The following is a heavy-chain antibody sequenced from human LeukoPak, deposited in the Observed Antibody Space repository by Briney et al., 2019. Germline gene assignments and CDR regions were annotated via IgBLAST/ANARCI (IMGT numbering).Heavy chain of an antibody. J-gene: IGHJ4*02. D-gene: IGHD6-13*01. CDR2: INEAGSEK. CDR3: GRWGVEAGIDD. V-gene: IGHV3-7*01. Sequence: GGSLSLSCAASGLSASVLLMSWVRQPPGEGLEWVANINEAGSEKPHVDSVRGRFTISRDNATNSLDLEMNSLRGEGTWLYVCGRWGVEAGIDDWGQGTLVIVSS. CDR1: GLSASVLL.